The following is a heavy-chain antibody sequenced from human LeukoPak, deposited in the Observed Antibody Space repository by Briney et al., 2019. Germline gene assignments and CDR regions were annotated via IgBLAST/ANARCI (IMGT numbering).Heavy chain of an antibody. CDR3: ARDLYPQPFDI. V-gene: IGHV3-23*01. J-gene: IGHJ3*02. D-gene: IGHD2-2*01. Sequence: PGGSLRLSCAASGFTFSSYAMSWVRQAPGKGLEWVSAISDSGGNTYYADSVKGRFTISRDNSKNTLYLQMNSLRAEDTAVYYCARDLYPQPFDIWGQGTMVTVSS. CDR1: GFTFSSYA. CDR2: ISDSGGNT.